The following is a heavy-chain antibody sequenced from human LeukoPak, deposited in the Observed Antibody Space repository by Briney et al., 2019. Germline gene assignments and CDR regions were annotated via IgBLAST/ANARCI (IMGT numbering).Heavy chain of an antibody. Sequence: SETLSLTCTVSGGSISSGSYYWSWIRQPAGKGLEWIGRIYTSGSTNYNPSLKSRVTISVDTSKNQFSLKLSSVTAADTAVYYCAGSLYYYYYYMDVWGKGTTVTISS. V-gene: IGHV4-61*02. CDR3: AGSLYYYYYYMDV. CDR2: IYTSGST. J-gene: IGHJ6*03. CDR1: GGSISSGSYY.